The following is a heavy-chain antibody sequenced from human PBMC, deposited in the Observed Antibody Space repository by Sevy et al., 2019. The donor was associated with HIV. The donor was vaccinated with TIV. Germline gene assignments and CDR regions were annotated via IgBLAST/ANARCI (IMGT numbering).Heavy chain of an antibody. Sequence: GGSLRLSCAASGFTFSSYSMNWVRQAPGKGLEWVSSISSSSSYIYYADSVKGRFTISRDNAKNSLYLQMNSLRAEDTAVYYCARSRYGGYDYRVPFDYWGQGTLVTVSS. D-gene: IGHD5-12*01. V-gene: IGHV3-21*01. CDR2: ISSSSSYI. CDR1: GFTFSSYS. CDR3: ARSRYGGYDYRVPFDY. J-gene: IGHJ4*02.